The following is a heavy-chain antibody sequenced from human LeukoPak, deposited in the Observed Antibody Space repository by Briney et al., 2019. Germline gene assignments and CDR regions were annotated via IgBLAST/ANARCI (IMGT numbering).Heavy chain of an antibody. D-gene: IGHD2-2*01. CDR2: ISSGGRYV. CDR3: ARVDCSSTSCYLDRRGEFDY. V-gene: IGHV3-21*01. Sequence: PGGSLRLSCAASGFSFSTYSMNWVRQAPGKGLEWVSSISSGGRYVYYADSVKGRFTISRDNAKNSLYLQMNSLRAEDTAVYYCARVDCSSTSCYLDRRGEFDYWGQGTLVTVSS. CDR1: GFSFSTYS. J-gene: IGHJ4*02.